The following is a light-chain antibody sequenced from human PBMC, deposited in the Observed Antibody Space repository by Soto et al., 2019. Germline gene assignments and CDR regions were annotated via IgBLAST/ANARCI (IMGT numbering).Light chain of an antibody. CDR2: GAS. J-gene: IGKJ1*01. V-gene: IGKV3-20*01. CDR3: QQYGSSPLT. Sequence: EIVLTQSPGTLSLSPGERATLSCRASQSVSSSYLAWYQQKPGQAPRLLIYGASSRATGLPDRFSGSGSGTEVTLTISRPEPEEFPVYYCQQYGSSPLTFGQGTKVEIK. CDR1: QSVSSSY.